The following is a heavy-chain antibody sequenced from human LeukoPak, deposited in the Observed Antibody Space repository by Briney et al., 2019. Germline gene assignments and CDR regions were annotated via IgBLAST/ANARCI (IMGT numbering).Heavy chain of an antibody. CDR1: GGSISSSSYY. D-gene: IGHD5-18*01. CDR3: ARTPPRMQLWFRLFLDAFDI. V-gene: IGHV4-39*01. CDR2: IYYSGST. Sequence: SETLSLTCTVSGGSISSSSYYWGWIRQPQGRGLEWIGSIYYSGSTYYNPSLKSRVTISVDTSKNQFSLKLSSVTAADTAVYYCARTPPRMQLWFRLFLDAFDIWGRGTMVTVSS. J-gene: IGHJ3*02.